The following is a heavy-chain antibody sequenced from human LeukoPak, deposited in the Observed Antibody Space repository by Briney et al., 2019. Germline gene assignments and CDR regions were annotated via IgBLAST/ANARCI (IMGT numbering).Heavy chain of an antibody. Sequence: GGSLRLSCAASGFTVSSNYRSWVRQAPGKGLEWVSVIYSGGSTYYADSVKGRFTISRDNSRNTLYLQMNSLRAEDTAVYYCARAGIVGATSAYWGQGTLVTVSS. CDR1: GFTVSSNY. V-gene: IGHV3-53*01. J-gene: IGHJ4*02. CDR3: ARAGIVGATSAY. CDR2: IYSGGST. D-gene: IGHD1-26*01.